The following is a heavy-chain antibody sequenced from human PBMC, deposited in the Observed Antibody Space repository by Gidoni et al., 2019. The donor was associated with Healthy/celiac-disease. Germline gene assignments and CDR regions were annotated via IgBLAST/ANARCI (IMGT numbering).Heavy chain of an antibody. CDR2: ISSSGSTI. V-gene: IGHV3-11*01. D-gene: IGHD3-3*01. CDR1: GFTFSDYY. Sequence: QVQLVESGGGLVKPGGSLRLSCAASGFTFSDYYMSWIRQAPGKGLEWVSYISSSGSTIYYADSVKGRFTISRDNAKNSLYLQMNSLRAEDTAVYYCARDPAAQDFWSGYYPISYYYGMDVWGQGTTVTVSS. CDR3: ARDPAAQDFWSGYYPISYYYGMDV. J-gene: IGHJ6*02.